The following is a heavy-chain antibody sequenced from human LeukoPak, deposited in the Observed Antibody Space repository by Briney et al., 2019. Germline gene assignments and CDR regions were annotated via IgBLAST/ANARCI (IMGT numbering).Heavy chain of an antibody. Sequence: GGSLRLSCAASGFTFDDYAMHWVRQAPGKGLEWVSGISWNSGSIGYADSVKGRFTISRDNAKNSLYLQMNSLRAEDTALYYCARETGRGCSGGSCFRRLYYYYGMDVWGQGTTVTVSS. J-gene: IGHJ6*02. CDR3: ARETGRGCSGGSCFRRLYYYYGMDV. V-gene: IGHV3-9*01. CDR1: GFTFDDYA. D-gene: IGHD2-15*01. CDR2: ISWNSGSI.